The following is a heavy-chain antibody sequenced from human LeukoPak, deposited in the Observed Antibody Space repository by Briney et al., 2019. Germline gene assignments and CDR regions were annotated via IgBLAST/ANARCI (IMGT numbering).Heavy chain of an antibody. Sequence: GGSLRLSCIVSGFTFNNYSMNWARQAPGKGLEWISSITRSNDHVYYAHSVEGRFTISRDNAKKSLFLQMNSLRAEDTAVYYCARGFFSRNDDSGYTFYLDRWGQGTMVTVSS. D-gene: IGHD3-22*01. CDR2: ITRSNDHV. CDR1: GFTFNNYS. V-gene: IGHV3-21*01. J-gene: IGHJ4*02. CDR3: ARGFFSRNDDSGYTFYLDR.